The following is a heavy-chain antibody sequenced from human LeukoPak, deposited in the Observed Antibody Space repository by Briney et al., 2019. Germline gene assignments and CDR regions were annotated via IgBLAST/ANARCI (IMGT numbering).Heavy chain of an antibody. V-gene: IGHV4-4*07. J-gene: IGHJ5*02. CDR3: ARLKLTDNWFDP. Sequence: SETLSLTCTVSGGSISSYYWSWIRQPAGKGLEWIGRIYTSGSTNYNPSLKSRVTISVDKSKNQFSLKLSSVTAADTAVYYCARLKLTDNWFDPWVQGTLVTVSS. D-gene: IGHD5-24*01. CDR2: IYTSGST. CDR1: GGSISSYY.